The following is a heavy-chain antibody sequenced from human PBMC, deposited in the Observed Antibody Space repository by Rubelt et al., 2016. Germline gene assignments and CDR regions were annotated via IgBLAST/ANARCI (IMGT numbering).Heavy chain of an antibody. D-gene: IGHD4/OR15-4a*01. J-gene: IGHJ6*03. CDR3: ARAQELTTVDYYYMDV. Sequence: QLQLQESGPGLVKPSETLSLTCTVSGGSISSSSYYWGWIRQPPGKGLEWIGSIYHSGSTYYNPSLKSRVTISVDTSKNQFSLKLSSVTAADTAVYYCARAQELTTVDYYYMDVWGKGTTVTVSS. CDR2: IYHSGST. V-gene: IGHV4-39*07. CDR1: GGSISSSSYY.